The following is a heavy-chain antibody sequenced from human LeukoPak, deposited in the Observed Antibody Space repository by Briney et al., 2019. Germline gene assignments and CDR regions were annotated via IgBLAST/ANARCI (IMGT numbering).Heavy chain of an antibody. Sequence: SVKVSCKASGGTFSSYAISWVRQAPGQGLEWMGRIIPILGIANYAQKFQGRVTITADKSTSTAYMELSSLRSEDTAVYYCASPMGYCSSTSCFVSPGAFDIXXQGXMXTVSS. CDR1: GGTFSSYA. J-gene: IGHJ3*02. CDR3: ASPMGYCSSTSCFVSPGAFDI. CDR2: IIPILGIA. V-gene: IGHV1-69*04. D-gene: IGHD2-2*01.